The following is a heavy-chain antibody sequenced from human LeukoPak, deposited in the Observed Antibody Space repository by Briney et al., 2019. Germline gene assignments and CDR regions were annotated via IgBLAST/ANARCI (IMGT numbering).Heavy chain of an antibody. CDR2: INHSGST. CDR1: GFTFSSYG. CDR3: ATEYGDYGPNWFDP. J-gene: IGHJ5*02. Sequence: GTLRLSCAASGFTFSSYGMSWVRQPPGKGLEWIGEINHSGSTNYNPSLKSRVTISVDTSKNQFSLKLSSVTAADTAVYYCATEYGDYGPNWFDPWGQGTLVTVSS. D-gene: IGHD4-17*01. V-gene: IGHV4-34*08.